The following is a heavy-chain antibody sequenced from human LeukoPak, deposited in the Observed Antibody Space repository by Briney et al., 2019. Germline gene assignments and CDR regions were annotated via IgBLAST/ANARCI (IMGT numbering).Heavy chain of an antibody. D-gene: IGHD2-15*01. CDR2: IYYSGST. Sequence: SETLSLTCTVSGGSISSGGYYWSWIRQHPGKGLEWIGYIYYSGSTYYNPSLKSRVTISVDTSKNQFSLKLSSVTAADTAVYYCARRKVTATGAFDIWGQGAMVNVSS. J-gene: IGHJ3*02. CDR3: ARRKVTATGAFDI. CDR1: GGSISSGGYY. V-gene: IGHV4-31*03.